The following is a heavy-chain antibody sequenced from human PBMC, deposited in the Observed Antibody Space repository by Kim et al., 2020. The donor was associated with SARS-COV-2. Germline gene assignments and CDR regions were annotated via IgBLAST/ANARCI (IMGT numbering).Heavy chain of an antibody. D-gene: IGHD5-18*01. V-gene: IGHV3-30*18. CDR2: ISHDGSDT. J-gene: IGHJ4*02. CDR3: AKERGYGNFDY. Sequence: GGSLRLSCAASGFIFSSYGMHWVRQAPGRGLEWVALISHDGSDTFYADSVKDRFTISRDNSKNTVYLQMNTLRAEDTAVYYCAKERGYGNFDYWGQGNLVTVSS. CDR1: GFIFSSYG.